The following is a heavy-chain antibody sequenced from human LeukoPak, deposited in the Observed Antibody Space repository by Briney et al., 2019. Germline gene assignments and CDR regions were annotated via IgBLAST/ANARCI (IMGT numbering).Heavy chain of an antibody. Sequence: TGGSLRLSCAASGFTFSSYGVHWVRQAPGKGLESVAFIRYDGSNKYYADSVKGRFTISRDNSKNTLYLQMNSLRAEDTAVYYCARRFRDWGNAFDIWGQGTMVTVSS. J-gene: IGHJ3*02. D-gene: IGHD3/OR15-3a*01. V-gene: IGHV3-30*02. CDR2: IRYDGSNK. CDR3: ARRFRDWGNAFDI. CDR1: GFTFSSYG.